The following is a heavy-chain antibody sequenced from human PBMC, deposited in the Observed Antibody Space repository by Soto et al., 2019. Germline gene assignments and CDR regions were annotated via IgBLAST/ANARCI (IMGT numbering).Heavy chain of an antibody. Sequence: PGGSLRLSCAASGFTFDDYAMHWVRQAPGKGLEWVSLISWDGGSTYYADSVKGRFTISRDNSKNSLYLQMNSLRAEDTALYYCAKDISRITTIVVGNRFYGMDVWGQGTTVTVSS. J-gene: IGHJ6*02. D-gene: IGHD3-22*01. CDR1: GFTFDDYA. CDR2: ISWDGGST. V-gene: IGHV3-43D*04. CDR3: AKDISRITTIVVGNRFYGMDV.